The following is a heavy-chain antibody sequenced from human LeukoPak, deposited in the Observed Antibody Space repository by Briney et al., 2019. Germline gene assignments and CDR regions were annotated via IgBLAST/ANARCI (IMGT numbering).Heavy chain of an antibody. V-gene: IGHV3-23*01. Sequence: GGSLRLSCAASGFTFSSNAMTWVRQAPGEGLEWVSTLSSSGDNTYYADSVKGRFTISRDNSKSILYLQMNSLRAEDTAVYYCAKWPEGAMDYFDYWGQGTLVTVSS. CDR1: GFTFSSNA. CDR2: LSSSGDNT. D-gene: IGHD3-16*01. CDR3: AKWPEGAMDYFDY. J-gene: IGHJ4*02.